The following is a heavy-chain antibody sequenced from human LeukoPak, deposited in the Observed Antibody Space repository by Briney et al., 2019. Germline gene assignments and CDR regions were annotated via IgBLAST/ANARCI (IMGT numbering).Heavy chain of an antibody. V-gene: IGHV1-69*13. D-gene: IGHD3-22*01. CDR1: GGTFISYA. Sequence: VASVKVSCTASGGTFISYAISWVRQAPGQGLEWMGGIIPIFGTVNYAQKFQGRVTITADESTSTAYMELSSLRSEDTAVYYCASLNYYDSSGYYTIDYWGQGTLVTVSS. CDR3: ASLNYYDSSGYYTIDY. CDR2: IIPIFGTV. J-gene: IGHJ4*02.